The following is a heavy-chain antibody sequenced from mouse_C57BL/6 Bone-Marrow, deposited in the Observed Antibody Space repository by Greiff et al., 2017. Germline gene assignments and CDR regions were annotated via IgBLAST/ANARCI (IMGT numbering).Heavy chain of an antibody. CDR1: GFTFSSYG. D-gene: IGHD2-4*01. CDR3: ARHDLITDYYAMDY. J-gene: IGHJ4*01. CDR2: ISSGGSYT. Sequence: EVQLVESGGDLVKPGGSLKLSCAASGFTFSSYGMSWVRQTPDKRLEWVATISSGGSYTYYPDSAKGRFTISRDNAKNTLYLQMSSLKSEDTAMYYCARHDLITDYYAMDYWGQGTSVTVSS. V-gene: IGHV5-6*01.